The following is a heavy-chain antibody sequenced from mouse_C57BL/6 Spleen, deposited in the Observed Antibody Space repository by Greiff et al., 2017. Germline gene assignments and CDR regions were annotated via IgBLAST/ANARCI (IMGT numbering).Heavy chain of an antibody. CDR2: INPNNGGT. D-gene: IGHD1-1*02. J-gene: IGHJ3*01. Sequence: EVKLQQSGPELVKPGASVKISCKASGYTFTDYYMNWVKQSHGKSLEWIGDINPNNGGTSYNQKFKGKATLTVDKSSSTAYMELRNLTSEDSAVXYCARGGGSLFAYWGQGTLVTVSA. CDR3: ARGGGSLFAY. V-gene: IGHV1-26*01. CDR1: GYTFTDYY.